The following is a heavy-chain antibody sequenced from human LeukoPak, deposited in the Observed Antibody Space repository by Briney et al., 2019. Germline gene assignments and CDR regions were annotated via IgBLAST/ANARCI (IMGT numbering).Heavy chain of an antibody. CDR2: IYPDDSDT. D-gene: IGHD2-2*01. CDR1: GYSFSSYW. V-gene: IGHV5-51*01. CDR3: ARHRGSCSRASRCADY. Sequence: GESLKISCKVSGYSFSSYWIGWVRQMPGKGLEWMGIIYPDDSDTRYSPSFRGQVTVSADKSISTAYLEWSSLKASDTAMYYCARHRGSCSRASRCADYWGQGTLVTVSS. J-gene: IGHJ4*02.